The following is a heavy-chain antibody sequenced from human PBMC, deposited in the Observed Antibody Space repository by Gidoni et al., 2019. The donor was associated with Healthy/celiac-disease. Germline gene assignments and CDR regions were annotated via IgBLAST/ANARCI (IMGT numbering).Heavy chain of an antibody. V-gene: IGHV1-69*02. CDR1: GGPFSSYT. D-gene: IGHD1-1*01. CDR2: IIPILGIA. Sequence: QVQLVQSGAEVKKPGSSVKFSCKASGGPFSSYTISWVRQAPGQGLEWMGRIIPILGIANYAQKFQGRVTITADKSTSTAYMELSSLRSEDTAVYYCARTGKDYYYGMDVWGRGTTVTVSS. CDR3: ARTGKDYYYGMDV. J-gene: IGHJ6*02.